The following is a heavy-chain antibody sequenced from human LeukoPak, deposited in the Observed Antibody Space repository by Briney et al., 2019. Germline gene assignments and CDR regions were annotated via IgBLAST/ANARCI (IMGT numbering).Heavy chain of an antibody. J-gene: IGHJ4*02. CDR1: GYSISSGYY. CDR3: ARDAPYYYGSGSYSLGPFDY. Sequence: SETLSLTCTVSGYSISSGYYWGWIRQPPGKGLEWIGSIYHSGSTYYNPSLKSRVTISVDTSKNQFSLKLSSVTAADTAVYYCARDAPYYYGSGSYSLGPFDYWGQGTLVTVSS. D-gene: IGHD3-10*01. V-gene: IGHV4-38-2*02. CDR2: IYHSGST.